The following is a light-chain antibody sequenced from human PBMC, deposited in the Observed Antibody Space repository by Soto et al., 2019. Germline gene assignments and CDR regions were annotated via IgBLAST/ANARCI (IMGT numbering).Light chain of an antibody. V-gene: IGKV3-15*01. CDR3: QQYINWPPLT. J-gene: IGKJ4*01. CDR1: QSVNSN. Sequence: EIVMTQSPATLSVSPGERATLSCRASQSVNSNLAWYQHKPGQAPRLLIYGASTRATGIPARFSGSGSGTEFTLTISSLQSEDFAVYYCQQYINWPPLTLGGRTKVEIK. CDR2: GAS.